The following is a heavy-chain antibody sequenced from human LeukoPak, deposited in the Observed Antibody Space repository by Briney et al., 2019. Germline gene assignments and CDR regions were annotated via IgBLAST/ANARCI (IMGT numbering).Heavy chain of an antibody. J-gene: IGHJ4*02. CDR1: GFTFSSYA. V-gene: IGHV3-23*01. CDR3: ATYYYGSGSYYNPFDY. D-gene: IGHD3-10*01. CDR2: ISGSGGST. Sequence: GGSLRLSCAASGFTFSSYAMSWVRQAPGKGLEWVSAISGSGGSTYYADSVKGRFTISRDNSKNTLYLQMNSLRAEDTAVYYCATYYYGSGSYYNPFDYWGQGTLVTVSP.